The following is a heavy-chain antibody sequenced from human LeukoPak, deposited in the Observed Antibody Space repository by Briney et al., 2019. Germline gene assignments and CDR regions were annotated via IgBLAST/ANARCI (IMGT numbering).Heavy chain of an antibody. Sequence: ASVKVSCKASGYTFTSYYMHWVRQAPGQGLEWMGWINPNSGGTNYAQKFQGRVTMTRDTSISTAYMELSRLRSDDTAVYYCAREYGSGSYRQVYWGQGTLVTVSS. D-gene: IGHD3-10*01. CDR2: INPNSGGT. J-gene: IGHJ4*02. CDR1: GYTFTSYY. CDR3: AREYGSGSYRQVY. V-gene: IGHV1-2*02.